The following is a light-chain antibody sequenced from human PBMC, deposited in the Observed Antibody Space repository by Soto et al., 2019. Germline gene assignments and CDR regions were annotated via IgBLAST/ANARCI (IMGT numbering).Light chain of an antibody. CDR3: QSYDSSLSGL. V-gene: IGLV1-40*01. Sequence: QSVLTQPPSVSGAPGQTVTISCTGSNSNIGAGYDVHWYQQLPGTAPKVLIYGNSNRPSGVPDRFSGSKSGTSASLAITGLQAEDEADYYCQSYDSSLSGLFGTGTKLTVL. J-gene: IGLJ1*01. CDR1: NSNIGAGYD. CDR2: GNS.